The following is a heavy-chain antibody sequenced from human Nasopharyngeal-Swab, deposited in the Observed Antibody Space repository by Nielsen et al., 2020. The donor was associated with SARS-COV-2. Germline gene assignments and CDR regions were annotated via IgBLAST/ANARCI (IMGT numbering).Heavy chain of an antibody. CDR1: GFTFSGSA. J-gene: IGHJ4*02. CDR2: IRSKANSYAT. Sequence: GESLKISCAASGFTFSGSAMHWVRQASGKGLEWVGRIRSKANSYATAYAASVKGRFTISRDNSKNTLYLQMNSLRAEDTAVYYCARESLLNWNDYYWGQGTLVTVSS. CDR3: ARESLLNWNDYY. D-gene: IGHD1-20*01. V-gene: IGHV3-73*01.